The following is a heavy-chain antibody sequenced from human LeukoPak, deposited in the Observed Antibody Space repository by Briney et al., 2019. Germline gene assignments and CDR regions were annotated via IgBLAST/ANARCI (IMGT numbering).Heavy chain of an antibody. CDR1: GYTFTSYY. D-gene: IGHD1-26*01. J-gene: IGHJ5*02. Sequence: GASVKVSCKASGYTFTSYYMHWVRQAPGQGLEWMGIINPSGGSTSYAQKFQGRVTMTRDMSTSTVYMELSSLRSEDTAVYYCAREGRYGGTVAVPKIVGALSHWFDPWGQGTLVTVSS. V-gene: IGHV1-46*01. CDR3: AREGRYGGTVAVPKIVGALSHWFDP. CDR2: INPSGGST.